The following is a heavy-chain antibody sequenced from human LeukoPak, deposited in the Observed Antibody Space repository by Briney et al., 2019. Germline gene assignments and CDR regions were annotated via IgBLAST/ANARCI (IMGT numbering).Heavy chain of an antibody. J-gene: IGHJ5*02. CDR2: IYSSGST. Sequence: SSETLSLTCTVSGGSISSGSYYWSWIRQPAGKGLEWIGRIYSSGSTNYNPSLKSRVTISVDTSKNQFSLKLSSVTAADTAVYYCARRPGVLWFGELLGDNWFDPWGQGTLVTVSS. CDR3: ARRPGVLWFGELLGDNWFDP. CDR1: GGSISSGSYY. V-gene: IGHV4-61*02. D-gene: IGHD3-10*01.